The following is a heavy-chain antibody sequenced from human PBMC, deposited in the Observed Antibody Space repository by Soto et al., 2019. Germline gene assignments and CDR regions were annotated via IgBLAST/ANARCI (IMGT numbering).Heavy chain of an antibody. J-gene: IGHJ4*02. V-gene: IGHV3-73*01. D-gene: IGHD2-2*01. CDR1: GLTFSGSA. CDR3: TRHADLGYCSSTSCYDFDY. Sequence: EVQLVESGGGLVQPGGSLKLSCAASGLTFSGSAMHWVRQASGKGLEWVGRIRSKANSYATEYAASVKGRFTISRDDSKNTAYLQMNSLKTEDTALYYCTRHADLGYCSSTSCYDFDYWGQGTLVTVSS. CDR2: IRSKANSYAT.